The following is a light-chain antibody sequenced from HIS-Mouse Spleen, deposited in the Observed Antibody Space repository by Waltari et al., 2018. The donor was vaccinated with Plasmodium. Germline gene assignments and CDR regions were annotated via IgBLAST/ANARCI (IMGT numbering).Light chain of an antibody. J-gene: IGLJ3*02. CDR3: CSYAGSSTNWV. CDR1: SSDVGCYNY. Sequence: QSALTQPRSVAGSPGQSVTISCPGTSSDVGCYNYVPWYQHHPGKAPKLMIYDVSKRPSGVSNRFSGSKSGNTASLTISGLQAEDEADYYCCSYAGSSTNWVFGGGTKLTVL. CDR2: DVS. V-gene: IGLV2-11*01.